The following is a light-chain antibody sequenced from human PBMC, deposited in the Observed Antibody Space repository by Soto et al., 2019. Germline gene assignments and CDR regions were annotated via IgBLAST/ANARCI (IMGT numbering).Light chain of an antibody. V-gene: IGKV1-5*01. CDR2: DAS. J-gene: IGKJ2*01. CDR1: QSISSW. Sequence: DIQMTQSPSTLSASIGDRVTISCRASQSISSWLAWYQQKPGKAPKLLIYDASSLETGVPSRFSGSGTGTDFTLTISSLQPDDFSTYYCQQYNGYLYTFGHGTKVDIK. CDR3: QQYNGYLYT.